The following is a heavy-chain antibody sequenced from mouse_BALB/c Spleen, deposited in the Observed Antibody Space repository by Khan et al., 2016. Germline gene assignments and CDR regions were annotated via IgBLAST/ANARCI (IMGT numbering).Heavy chain of an antibody. J-gene: IGHJ2*01. CDR3: ARSTSHFDY. Sequence: QLQLVQSGPELKKPGETVKISCKASGYTFTNYGMNWVKQAPGKGLKWMGWINTNTGEPTYAEEFKGRFAFSLETSASTAYLQINNLNNEDTATYFCARSTSHFDYWGQGTTLTVSS. CDR2: INTNTGEP. V-gene: IGHV9-3*02. CDR1: GYTFTNYG. D-gene: IGHD4-1*02.